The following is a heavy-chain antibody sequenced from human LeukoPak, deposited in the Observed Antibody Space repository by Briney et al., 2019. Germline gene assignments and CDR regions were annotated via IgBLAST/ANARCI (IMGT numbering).Heavy chain of an antibody. D-gene: IGHD2-15*01. J-gene: IGHJ4*02. V-gene: IGHV3-21*01. CDR3: ASGFGGSCYYFDY. CDR2: ISSSSSYI. CDR1: GFTFSSYS. Sequence: GGSLRLSCAASGFTFSSYSMNWVRQAPGKGLEWVSSISSSSSYIYYADSVKGRFTISRENAKNSLYLQMNSLRAEDTAVYYCASGFGGSCYYFDYWGQGTLVTVSS.